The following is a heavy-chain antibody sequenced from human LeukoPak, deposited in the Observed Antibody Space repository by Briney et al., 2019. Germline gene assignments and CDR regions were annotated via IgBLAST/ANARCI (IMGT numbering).Heavy chain of an antibody. Sequence: GGSLRLSCVGSGFTFSVHWVRQVPGKGLEWLTFIRHDGTDQHSADSVRGRFTISRDNSKNTVYLQMNSLRPEDTALYYCAKDGNWASVSWGQGTLVTVSS. V-gene: IGHV3-30*02. CDR1: GFTFS. CDR2: IRHDGTDQ. CDR3: AKDGNWASVS. D-gene: IGHD7-27*01. J-gene: IGHJ5*02.